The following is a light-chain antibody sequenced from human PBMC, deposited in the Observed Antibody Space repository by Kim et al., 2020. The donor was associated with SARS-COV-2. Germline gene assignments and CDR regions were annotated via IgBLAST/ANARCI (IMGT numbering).Light chain of an antibody. CDR2: CNS. CDR1: SSNIGAGDD. V-gene: IGLV1-40*01. Sequence: RVTSACNGMSSNIGAGDDVHWYHQLPTTAHKLLIYCNSNRPSWFPDRFSGSKSGTSASLAITGLQAEDEADYDCQSYDNSLSSYVFGSGTKVTFL. CDR3: QSYDNSLSSYV. J-gene: IGLJ1*01.